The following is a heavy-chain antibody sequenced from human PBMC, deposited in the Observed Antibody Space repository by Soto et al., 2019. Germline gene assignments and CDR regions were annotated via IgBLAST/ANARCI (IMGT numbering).Heavy chain of an antibody. CDR2: TYHTGST. Sequence: QVQLQESGPGLVKPSQTLSLTCTVSGGSISIGVYYWNWIRQHPGKGLEWIGYTYHTGSTYYNPPLESRVTISVDPSKNQFSLKLSSVTAADTAVYYCARIGNPDASLYFDYWGQGALVTVSS. V-gene: IGHV4-31*03. CDR3: ARIGNPDASLYFDY. J-gene: IGHJ4*02. CDR1: GGSISIGVYY.